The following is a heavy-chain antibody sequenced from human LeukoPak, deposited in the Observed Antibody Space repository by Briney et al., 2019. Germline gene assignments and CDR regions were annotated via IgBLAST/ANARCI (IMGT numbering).Heavy chain of an antibody. D-gene: IGHD1-14*01. CDR2: IYYSGST. J-gene: IGHJ3*02. CDR3: ARVRGFGIFRDAFDI. Sequence: PSETLSLTCTVSGGSISSYYWSWIRQPPGKGLEWIGYIYYSGSTNYNPSLKSRVTISVDTSKNQFSLKLSSVTAADTAVYYCARVRGFGIFRDAFDIWGQGTMVTVSS. CDR1: GGSISSYY. V-gene: IGHV4-59*01.